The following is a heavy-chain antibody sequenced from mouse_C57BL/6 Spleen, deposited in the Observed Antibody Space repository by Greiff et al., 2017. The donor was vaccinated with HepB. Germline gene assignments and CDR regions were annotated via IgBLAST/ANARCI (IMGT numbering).Heavy chain of an antibody. V-gene: IGHV1-19*01. Sequence: VQLQQSGPVLVKPGASVKMSCKASGYTFTDYYMNWVKQSHGKSLEWIGVINPYNGGTSYNQKFKGKDTLTVDKSSSTAYMELNSLTSEDSAVYYCARSSYDGYRDVWGTGTTVTVSS. CDR2: INPYNGGT. CDR3: ARSSYDGYRDV. J-gene: IGHJ1*03. D-gene: IGHD2-3*01. CDR1: GYTFTDYY.